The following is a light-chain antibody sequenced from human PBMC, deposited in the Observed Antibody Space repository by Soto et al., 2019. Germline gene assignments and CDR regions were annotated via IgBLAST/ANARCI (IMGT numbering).Light chain of an antibody. Sequence: DSQKRQSPSTLSASVGDRVTIPCRASQSISSWLAWYQQKPGKAPKLLIYDASSLESGVPSRFSGSGSGTEFTHTISSLPPDVFATYYCQQYNSYWTFGQGTKV. J-gene: IGKJ1*01. CDR2: DAS. V-gene: IGKV1-5*01. CDR1: QSISSW. CDR3: QQYNSYWT.